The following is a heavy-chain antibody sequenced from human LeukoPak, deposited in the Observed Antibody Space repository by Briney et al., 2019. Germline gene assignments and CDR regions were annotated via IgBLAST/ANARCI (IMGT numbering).Heavy chain of an antibody. V-gene: IGHV3-30*04. J-gene: IGHJ4*02. CDR2: ISYEGSNQ. CDR3: ARGGYSYGWINYYFDY. Sequence: GGSLRLSCAASGFTFSSYAMYWVRQAPGKGLEGVAVISYEGSNQYYADSVKGRFTISRDNAKNTMDLQMNSLRAEDTAVYYCARGGYSYGWINYYFDYWGQGTLVTVSS. CDR1: GFTFSSYA. D-gene: IGHD5-18*01.